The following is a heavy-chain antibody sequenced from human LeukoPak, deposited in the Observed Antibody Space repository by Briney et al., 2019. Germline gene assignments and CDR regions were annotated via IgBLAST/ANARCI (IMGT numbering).Heavy chain of an antibody. CDR3: ARVNTGNWYFDL. CDR1: GFTFSRYW. Sequence: GGFLRLSCAASGFTFSRYWMHWVRQAPGKGLVWVSRINTDGSTTSYADSVRGRFTISRDNAENTVYLQMNSLGAVDTALYFCARVNTGNWYFDLWGRGTLVTVSS. V-gene: IGHV3-74*01. J-gene: IGHJ2*01. D-gene: IGHD3-10*01. CDR2: INTDGSTT.